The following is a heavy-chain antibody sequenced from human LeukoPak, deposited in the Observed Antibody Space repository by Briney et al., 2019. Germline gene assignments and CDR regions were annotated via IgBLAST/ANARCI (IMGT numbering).Heavy chain of an antibody. CDR3: ARGRITIFGVVTPHFDY. CDR1: GGSVSSSSYY. D-gene: IGHD3-3*01. V-gene: IGHV4-39*07. CDR2: IYYSGST. J-gene: IGHJ4*02. Sequence: SETLSLTCTVSGGSVSSSSYYWGWIRQPPMKGLEWIGSIYYSGSTEYNLSLKSRVTISVDTSNKQFSLKLNSVTAADTAVYYCARGRITIFGVVTPHFDYWGQETLVTVSS.